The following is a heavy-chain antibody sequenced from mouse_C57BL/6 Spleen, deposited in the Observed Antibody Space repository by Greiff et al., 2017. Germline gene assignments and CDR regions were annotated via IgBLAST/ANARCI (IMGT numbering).Heavy chain of an antibody. CDR1: GYTFTSYW. V-gene: IGHV1-50*01. D-gene: IGHD1-1*01. CDR3: ARTPYYYGSSYWYFDV. CDR2: IDPSDSYT. J-gene: IGHJ1*03. Sequence: QVQLQQPGAELVKPGASVKLSCKASGYTFTSYWMQWVKQRPGQGLEWIGEIDPSDSYTNYNQKLKGKATLTVDTSSSTAYMQLSSLTSEDSAVYYCARTPYYYGSSYWYFDVWGTGTTVTVSS.